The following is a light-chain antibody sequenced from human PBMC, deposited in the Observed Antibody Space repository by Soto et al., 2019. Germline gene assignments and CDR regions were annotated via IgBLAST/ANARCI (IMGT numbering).Light chain of an antibody. CDR1: SSDVGGYNY. J-gene: IGLJ1*01. Sequence: QSALTQPRSVSGSPGRSVTISCNGTSSDVGGYNYVSWYQQHPGKAPKLMIYDVSKRPSGVPDRFSGSKSGNTASLTISGLQAEDEADYYCCSYAGSYTSYVFGTGTKVTVL. V-gene: IGLV2-11*01. CDR3: CSYAGSYTSYV. CDR2: DVS.